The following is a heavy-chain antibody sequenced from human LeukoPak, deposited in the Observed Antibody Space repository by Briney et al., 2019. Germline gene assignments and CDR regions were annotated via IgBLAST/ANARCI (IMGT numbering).Heavy chain of an antibody. V-gene: IGHV5-51*01. CDR1: GYSFTSYW. Sequence: GETLKISCKGSGYSFTSYWIGWVRQMPGKGLEWMGIIYPDDSDTRYSPSFQGQVTISADKSISTAYLQWSSLKASDTAMYYCARRGGYGSGSYSFDYWGQGTLVTVSS. CDR2: IYPDDSDT. D-gene: IGHD3-10*01. CDR3: ARRGGYGSGSYSFDY. J-gene: IGHJ4*02.